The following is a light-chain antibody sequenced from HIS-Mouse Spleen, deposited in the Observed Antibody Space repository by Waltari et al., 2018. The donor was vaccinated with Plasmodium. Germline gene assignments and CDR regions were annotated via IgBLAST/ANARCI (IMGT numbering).Light chain of an antibody. CDR1: SSDVGGYNY. CDR3: SAYAGSNNLV. Sequence: QSALTQPPSASGSPGQSVTISCTGTSSDVGGYNYVSWYQQHPGKAPKLMIYQVSKRPSGIPDRFSGSKSANTASLTVCGLQAEDEADYYCSAYAGSNNLVFGGGTKLTVL. J-gene: IGLJ2*01. V-gene: IGLV2-8*01. CDR2: QVS.